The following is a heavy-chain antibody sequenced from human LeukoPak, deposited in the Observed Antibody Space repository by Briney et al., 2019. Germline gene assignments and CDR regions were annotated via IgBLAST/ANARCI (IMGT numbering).Heavy chain of an antibody. Sequence: GESLKISCKGSGYSFTSYWIGWVRQMPGKGLEWMGVIYPGDSDTRYSPSFQGQVTISADKSINTAYLQWSSLKASDTAMYYCARHKTKLEKRDYYYYGMDVWGQGTTVTVSS. CDR1: GYSFTSYW. CDR3: ARHKTKLEKRDYYYYGMDV. D-gene: IGHD6-13*01. V-gene: IGHV5-51*01. J-gene: IGHJ6*02. CDR2: IYPGDSDT.